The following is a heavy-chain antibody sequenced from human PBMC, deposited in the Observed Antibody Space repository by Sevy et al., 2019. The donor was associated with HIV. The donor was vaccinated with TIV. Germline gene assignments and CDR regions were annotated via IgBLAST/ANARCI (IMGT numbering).Heavy chain of an antibody. J-gene: IGHJ4*02. CDR3: ARGTTVTDALDY. D-gene: IGHD4-17*01. V-gene: IGHV3-7*01. Sequence: GGSLRLSCVASGFTFTDHWMTWLRQAPGKGLQWVANIKHDGSEKFYVDSVKGRFTISRDNANDSLYLQMNSLRAEDTAVYYCARGTTVTDALDYWGQGTLVTVSS. CDR1: GFTFTDHW. CDR2: IKHDGSEK.